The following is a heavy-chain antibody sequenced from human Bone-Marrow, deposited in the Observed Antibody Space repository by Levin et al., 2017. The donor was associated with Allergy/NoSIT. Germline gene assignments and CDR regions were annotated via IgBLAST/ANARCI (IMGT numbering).Heavy chain of an antibody. CDR3: TRADPSDFDL. V-gene: IGHV3-74*01. J-gene: IGHJ4*02. CDR1: GFTFTNYW. CDR2: ITTDEIGA. Sequence: GESLKISCTASGFTFTNYWIHWVRQIPGKGLVWVSRITTDEIGATYADFVNGRFTISRDNAKKTVYLHMNSLTVDDTGVYYCTRADPSDFDLWGQGTLVTVS.